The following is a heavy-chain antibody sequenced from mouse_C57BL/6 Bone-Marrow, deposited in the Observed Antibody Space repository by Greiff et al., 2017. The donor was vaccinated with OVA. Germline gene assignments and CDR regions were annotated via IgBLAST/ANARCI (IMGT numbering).Heavy chain of an antibody. CDR3: AKNSYYYLFDY. J-gene: IGHJ2*01. D-gene: IGHD1-1*01. V-gene: IGHV2-5*01. CDR2: IWRGGST. CDR1: GFSLTSYG. Sequence: VKLMESGPGLVQPSQSLSITCTVSGFSLTSYGVHWVRQSPGQGLEWLGVIWRGGSTDYNAAFMSRLSITKDNSKSQVFFKMNSLQADDTAIYYCAKNSYYYLFDYWGQGTTLTVSS.